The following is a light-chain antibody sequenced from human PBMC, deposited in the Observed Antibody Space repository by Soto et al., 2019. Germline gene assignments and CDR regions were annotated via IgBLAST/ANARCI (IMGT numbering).Light chain of an antibody. CDR3: SSWDDSLNGEV. CDR2: SNN. CDR1: SSNIGSNT. V-gene: IGLV1-44*01. J-gene: IGLJ1*01. Sequence: QSVLTQPPSASGTPGQRGTISCSGSSSNIGSNTVNWYQQLPGTAPKLLIFSNNQRPSGDPDRFSGSKSGTSASLAISGLQSGDEADYYCSSWDDSLNGEVFGTGTKLTVL.